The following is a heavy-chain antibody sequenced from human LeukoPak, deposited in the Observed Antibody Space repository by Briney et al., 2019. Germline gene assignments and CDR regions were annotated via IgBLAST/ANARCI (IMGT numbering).Heavy chain of an antibody. V-gene: IGHV3-15*01. J-gene: IGHJ4*02. Sequence: PGGSLRLSCAASGFTFSNAWMSWVRQAPGKGLEWVGRIKSKTDGGTTDYAAPVKGRFTISIDGSKNTLYLQMNSLKTEDTAVYYCTTDPYDSSGYYSLVGYWGQGTLVTVSS. CDR3: TTDPYDSSGYYSLVGY. D-gene: IGHD3-22*01. CDR2: IKSKTDGGTT. CDR1: GFTFSNAW.